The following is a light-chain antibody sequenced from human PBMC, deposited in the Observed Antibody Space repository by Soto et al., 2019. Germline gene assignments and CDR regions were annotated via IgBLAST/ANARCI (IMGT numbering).Light chain of an antibody. J-gene: IGLJ1*01. CDR3: SSYAGSNTYV. CDR2: EVS. CDR1: SSDVGGYNY. Sequence: QSALTQPPSASGSPGQSVTISCTGTSSDVGGYNYVSWYQQHPGKAPRLMIYEVSKRPSGVPDRFSGSKSGSTASLTVSGLQAADEADYYCSSYAGSNTYVFGTGTKVTVL. V-gene: IGLV2-8*01.